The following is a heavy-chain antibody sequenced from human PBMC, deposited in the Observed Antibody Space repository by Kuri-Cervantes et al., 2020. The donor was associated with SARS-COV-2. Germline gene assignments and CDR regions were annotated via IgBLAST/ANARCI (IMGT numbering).Heavy chain of an antibody. CDR3: AKDLCSSASCYRALYYYYGMDD. V-gene: IGHV3-30*18. CDR1: WFTHCSSG. J-gene: IGHJ6*02. D-gene: IGHD2-2*02. Sequence: GGSLRLSCAPCWFTHCSSGMHWVRPAPGKGLVWVAVKSYDGSNKDYADSMKGRFTISRDNSKNTLYLQMNSLRAEDTAVYYCAKDLCSSASCYRALYYYYGMDDWGQGTTVTVSS. CDR2: KSYDGSNK.